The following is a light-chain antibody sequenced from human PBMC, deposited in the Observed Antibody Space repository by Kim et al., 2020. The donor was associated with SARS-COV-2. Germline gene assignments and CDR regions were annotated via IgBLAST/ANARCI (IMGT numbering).Light chain of an antibody. CDR2: AAS. CDR1: QGISNY. V-gene: IGKV1-27*01. Sequence: ASVGDRVTITCRASQGISNYLAWYQQKPGKVPKLLIYAASTLQSGVPSRFSGSGSGTDFTLTISSLQPEDVATYYCQKYNSPWITFGQGTRLEIK. J-gene: IGKJ5*01. CDR3: QKYNSPWIT.